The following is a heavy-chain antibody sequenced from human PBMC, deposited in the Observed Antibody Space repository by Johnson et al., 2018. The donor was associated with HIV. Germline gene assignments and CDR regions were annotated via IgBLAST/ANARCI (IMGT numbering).Heavy chain of an antibody. CDR2: ISYDGSVK. V-gene: IGHV3-30*18. J-gene: IGHJ3*01. Sequence: QVQLVESGGGVVQPGRSLRLSCVASGFTFRNYGMHWVRQAPGKGLEWVAVISYDGSVKYYADAVKGLSTISRDNSNNTLYLHMNSLRPDDTGVYYCAKDKFMFLDNPVDAFDVWGQGTMVTFSS. CDR1: GFTFRNYG. D-gene: IGHD3/OR15-3a*01. CDR3: AKDKFMFLDNPVDAFDV.